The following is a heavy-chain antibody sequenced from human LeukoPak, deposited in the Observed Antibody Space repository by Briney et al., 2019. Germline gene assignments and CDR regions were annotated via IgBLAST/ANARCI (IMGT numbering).Heavy chain of an antibody. Sequence: SQTLSLTCTVPGGSISSGSYYWSWIRQPAGKGLEWIGRIYTSESTNYNPSLKSRVTISVDTSKNQFSLKLSSVTAADTAVYYCARVVPAAARIFDLWGRGTLATVSS. D-gene: IGHD2-2*01. J-gene: IGHJ2*01. CDR3: ARVVPAAARIFDL. CDR1: GGSISSGSYY. CDR2: IYTSEST. V-gene: IGHV4-61*02.